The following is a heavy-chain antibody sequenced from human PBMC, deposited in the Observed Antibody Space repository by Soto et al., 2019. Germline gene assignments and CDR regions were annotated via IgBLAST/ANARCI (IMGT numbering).Heavy chain of an antibody. J-gene: IGHJ4*03. Sequence: GGSLRLSCAASGFSFSSYGMHWVRQAPGKGLEWVAAISYDGSNKYYADSVKGRFTISRDNSKNTVYLQMNSLRAEDTAVYYCAKVNSSGWTTFDYWGQGTTVTVSS. D-gene: IGHD6-19*01. CDR3: AKVNSSGWTTFDY. CDR2: ISYDGSNK. V-gene: IGHV3-30*18. CDR1: GFSFSSYG.